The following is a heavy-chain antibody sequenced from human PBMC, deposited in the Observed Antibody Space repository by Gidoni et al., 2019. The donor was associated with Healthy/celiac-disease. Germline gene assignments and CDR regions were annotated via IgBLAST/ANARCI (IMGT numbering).Heavy chain of an antibody. J-gene: IGHJ3*02. Sequence: QLQLQESGPGLVKPSETLSLTCTVSGGSISSSSYYWGWIRQPPGKGLEWIGSIYYSGSTYYNPSLKSRVTISVDTSKNQFSLKLSSVTAADTAVYYCARRISIVGYAFDIWGQGTMVTVSS. CDR3: ARRISIVGYAFDI. CDR2: IYYSGST. CDR1: GGSISSSSYY. V-gene: IGHV4-39*01. D-gene: IGHD1-26*01.